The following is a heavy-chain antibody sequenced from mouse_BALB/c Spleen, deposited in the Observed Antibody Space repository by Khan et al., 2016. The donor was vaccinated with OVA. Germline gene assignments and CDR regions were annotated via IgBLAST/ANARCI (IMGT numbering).Heavy chain of an antibody. CDR3: DHYDGYAMDY. V-gene: IGHV2-5*01. CDR2: IWRGGST. Sequence: VQLQESGPGLVQPSQSLSITCTVPGFSLTSYGVHWVRQSPGKGLEWLGVIWRGGSTDYNAAFMSRLSIPKDNSKSQVFLKMKRLKADDTAIYYCDHYDGYAMDYWGQGTSVTVSS. D-gene: IGHD2-3*01. J-gene: IGHJ4*01. CDR1: GFSLTSYG.